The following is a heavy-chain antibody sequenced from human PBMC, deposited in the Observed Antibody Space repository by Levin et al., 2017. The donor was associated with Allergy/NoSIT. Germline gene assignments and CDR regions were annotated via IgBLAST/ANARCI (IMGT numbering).Heavy chain of an antibody. D-gene: IGHD3-10*01. CDR3: AKEGEITAYGSD. CDR1: GFTFSSYA. V-gene: IGHV3-23*01. J-gene: IGHJ4*02. CDR2: ISGSADRA. Sequence: PGESLKISCAASGFTFSSYAMSWVRQAPGKGLEWVSAISGSADRAYYADFVKGRFTISRDNSKNTLSLVMNSLRVEDTAVYYCAKEGEITAYGSDWGQGTLVTVSS.